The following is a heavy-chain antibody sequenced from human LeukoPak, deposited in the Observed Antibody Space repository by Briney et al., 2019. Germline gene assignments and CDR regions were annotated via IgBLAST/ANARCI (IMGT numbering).Heavy chain of an antibody. CDR1: GYTFTGYY. D-gene: IGHD1-26*01. CDR2: INPNSGGT. V-gene: IGHV1-2*02. CDR3: ARAPYSGSYYRRD. Sequence: ASVKVSCKASGYTFTGYYMHWVRQAPGQGLEWMGWINPNSGGTNYAQKFQGRVTMTRDTSISTAYMELSRLRSDDTAVYYCARAPYSGSYYRRDWGQGTLVTVSS. J-gene: IGHJ4*02.